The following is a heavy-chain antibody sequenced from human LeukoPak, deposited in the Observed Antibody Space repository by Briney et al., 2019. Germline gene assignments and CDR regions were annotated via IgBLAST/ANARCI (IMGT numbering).Heavy chain of an antibody. J-gene: IGHJ4*02. CDR2: IIPIFGTA. V-gene: IGHV1-69*05. CDR3: ARGGYYYDSSGYYHFDY. Sequence: GASVKVSCKASGGTFSSYAISWVRQAPGQGLEWIGGIIPIFGTANYAQKFQGRVTITTDESTSTAYMELSSLRSEDTAVYYCARGGYYYDSSGYYHFDYWGQGTLVTVSS. CDR1: GGTFSSYA. D-gene: IGHD3-22*01.